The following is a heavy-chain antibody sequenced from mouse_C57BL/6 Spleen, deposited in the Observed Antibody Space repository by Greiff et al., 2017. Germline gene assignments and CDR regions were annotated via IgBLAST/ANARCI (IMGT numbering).Heavy chain of an antibody. CDR2: IYPRSGNT. CDR1: GYTFTSYG. CDR3: ARDSQVGAMDY. D-gene: IGHD1-3*01. Sequence: VQLQQSGAELARPGASVKLSCTASGYTFTSYGISWVKQRTGQGLEWIGEIYPRSGNTYYNAKFKGKATLTADKSSSTADLELRSLTSEDSAVYFYARDSQVGAMDYWGQGTSVTVSS. J-gene: IGHJ4*01. V-gene: IGHV1-81*01.